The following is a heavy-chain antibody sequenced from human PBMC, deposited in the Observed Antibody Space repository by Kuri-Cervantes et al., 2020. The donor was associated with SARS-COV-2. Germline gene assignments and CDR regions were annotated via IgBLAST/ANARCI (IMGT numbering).Heavy chain of an antibody. V-gene: IGHV1-2*02. CDR2: INPNGDT. CDR3: ARNRRASGYSHGFDL. J-gene: IGHJ4*02. Sequence: ASVKVSCKAAGYTFTSYYMHWVRQAPGQGPEWMGWINPNGDTNSAQKFQGRVTMTRDTSTGTVHMELSRLRFDDTAVFYCARNRRASGYSHGFDLWGQGARVTRAS. D-gene: IGHD5-18*01. CDR1: GYTFTSYY.